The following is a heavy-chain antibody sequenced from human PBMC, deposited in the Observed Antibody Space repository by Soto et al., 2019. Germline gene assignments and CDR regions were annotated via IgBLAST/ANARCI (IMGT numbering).Heavy chain of an antibody. CDR2: ISYSGNT. Sequence: WTWIRQHPGKGLEWIGYISYSGNTNYNPSLEGRVSISVDTSKNQFSLNLNSVTAADTAVYYCARDLIISLDSWGQGTLVTVSS. V-gene: IGHV4-31*02. CDR3: ARDLIISLDS. D-gene: IGHD3-16*01. J-gene: IGHJ4*02.